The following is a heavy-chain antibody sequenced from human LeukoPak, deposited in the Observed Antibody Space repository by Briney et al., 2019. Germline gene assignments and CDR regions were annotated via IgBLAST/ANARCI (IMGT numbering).Heavy chain of an antibody. CDR3: ARDLSDYVWGSYRWNYFDY. Sequence: GRPLRLCCAASGCTCSSYAMHWVRQAPGQGLEWVAVISYDGSNKYYAASVKGRFTISRDNSKNTLYLQMNSLRAEDTAVYYCARDLSDYVWGSYRWNYFDYWGQGTLVTVSS. D-gene: IGHD3-16*02. J-gene: IGHJ4*02. V-gene: IGHV3-30-3*01. CDR2: ISYDGSNK. CDR1: GCTCSSYA.